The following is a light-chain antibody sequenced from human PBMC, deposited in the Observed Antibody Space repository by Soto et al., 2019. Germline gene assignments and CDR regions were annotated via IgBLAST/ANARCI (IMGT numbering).Light chain of an antibody. V-gene: IGLV1-47*01. CDR3: AAWDDSLSIWV. CDR2: RNY. Sequence: QPVLTQPPSVSGTPGQSVTISCSGSSSNVGSIFVHWYQQIPGTAPKLLIFRNYQRPSGVPDRFSASKSGTSASLAISGLRSEDEADYYCAAWDDSLSIWVFGGGTKVTVL. CDR1: SSNVGSIF. J-gene: IGLJ3*02.